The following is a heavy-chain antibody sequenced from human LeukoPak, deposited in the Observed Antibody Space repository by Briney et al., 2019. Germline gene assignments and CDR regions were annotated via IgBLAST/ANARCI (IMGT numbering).Heavy chain of an antibody. V-gene: IGHV1-2*02. CDR1: RYTFTGYY. D-gene: IGHD5-12*01. Sequence: ASVKVSCKASRYTFTGYYMHWVRQAPGQGVEWMGWINPNSGGTNYAQKFQGRVTMTRDTSISTAYMELSRLRSDDTAVYYCCGSSLGGSDGMDVWGQGRTVTVSS. CDR2: INPNSGGT. CDR3: CGSSLGGSDGMDV. J-gene: IGHJ6*02.